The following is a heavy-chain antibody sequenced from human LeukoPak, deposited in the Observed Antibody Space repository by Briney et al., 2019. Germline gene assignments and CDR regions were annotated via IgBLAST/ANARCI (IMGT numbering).Heavy chain of an antibody. CDR1: GGSISSYY. CDR3: ARGVYIAAAQYGY. V-gene: IGHV4-59*01. CDR2: IYYSGST. Sequence: PSETLSLTCTVSGGSISSYYWSWIRQPPGKGLEWFGYIYYSGSTNYNPFLKSPVTISVDTSKNQFSLKLSSVTAADTAVYYCARGVYIAAAQYGYWGQGTLVTVSS. D-gene: IGHD6-13*01. J-gene: IGHJ4*02.